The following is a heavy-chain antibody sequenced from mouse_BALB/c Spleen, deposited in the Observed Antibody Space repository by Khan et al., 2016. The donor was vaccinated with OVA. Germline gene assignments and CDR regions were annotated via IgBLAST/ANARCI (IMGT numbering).Heavy chain of an antibody. CDR3: SREGPYDGNYGAWFAY. CDR1: GYTFTSYT. Sequence: QVQLQQPGAELARPGASVKMSCKASGYTFTSYTMHWVKQRPGQGLEWIGYINPSCGYTNYNQKFKDKATLTADKSSSTAYMQLSSLPSEDSAVYYWSREGPYDGNYGAWFAYWGQGTLVTVSA. J-gene: IGHJ3*01. D-gene: IGHD2-10*01. CDR2: INPSCGYT. V-gene: IGHV1-4*01.